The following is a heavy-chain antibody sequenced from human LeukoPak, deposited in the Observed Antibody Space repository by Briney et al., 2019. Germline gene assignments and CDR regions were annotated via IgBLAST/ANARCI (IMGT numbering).Heavy chain of an antibody. CDR2: VYYSGST. CDR3: ARVMDKWTYGHYFDF. CDR1: GGSINSYC. J-gene: IGHJ4*02. Sequence: SETLSLTCTLLGGSINSYCWSWIRQPPGKGRDWIGYVYYSGSTYYNPSLESRITISIDASKRQFSLKLTSVTAADAAVYYCARVMDKWTYGHYFDFWGQGTLVTVSS. D-gene: IGHD2-2*03. V-gene: IGHV4-59*01.